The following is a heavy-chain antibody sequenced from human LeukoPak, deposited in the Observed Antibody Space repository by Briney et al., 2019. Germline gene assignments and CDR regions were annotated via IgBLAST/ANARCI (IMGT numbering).Heavy chain of an antibody. CDR1: GFTFDDYA. Sequence: GGSLRLSCAASGFTFDDYAMHWVRQAPGKGLEWVSGISWNSGSIGYADSVKDRFTISRDNAKNSLYLQMNSLRAEDTALYYCASGAHYGDYFDYWGQGTLVTVSS. V-gene: IGHV3-9*01. CDR2: ISWNSGSI. D-gene: IGHD4-17*01. J-gene: IGHJ4*02. CDR3: ASGAHYGDYFDY.